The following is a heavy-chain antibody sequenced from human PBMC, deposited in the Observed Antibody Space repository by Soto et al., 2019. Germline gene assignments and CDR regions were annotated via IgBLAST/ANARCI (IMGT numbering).Heavy chain of an antibody. CDR2: VYFSGRS. J-gene: IGHJ5*02. CDR1: AGSITSYY. D-gene: IGHD3-10*01. V-gene: IGHV4-59*01. Sequence: QVQLQESGPGLVRPSETLSLTCTVSAGSITSYYWSWIRQPPGKGLEWIGYVYFSGRSKYNPCLKSRITISVDRSKNQFSLNLSSVTAADTAVYYCAISGYGSGSYPVLSCVQGTLVTVS. CDR3: AISGYGSGSYPVLS.